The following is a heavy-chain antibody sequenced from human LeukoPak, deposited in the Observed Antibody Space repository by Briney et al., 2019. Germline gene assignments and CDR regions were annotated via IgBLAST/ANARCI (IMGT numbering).Heavy chain of an antibody. Sequence: SETLSLTCTVSGGSISSYYWSCIRQPPGKGLEWIGYIYYSGSTNYNPSLKSRVTISVDTSKNQFSLKLSSVTAADTAVYYCARVSYYDSSGYYHFDYWGQGTLVTVSS. V-gene: IGHV4-59*01. J-gene: IGHJ4*02. CDR2: IYYSGST. CDR1: GGSISSYY. CDR3: ARVSYYDSSGYYHFDY. D-gene: IGHD3-22*01.